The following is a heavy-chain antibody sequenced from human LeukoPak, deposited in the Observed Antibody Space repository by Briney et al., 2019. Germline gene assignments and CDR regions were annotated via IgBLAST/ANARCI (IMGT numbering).Heavy chain of an antibody. CDR1: GSSISSGGYY. CDR2: IYYSGST. CDR3: AREGSEGYLFDY. J-gene: IGHJ4*02. D-gene: IGHD1-1*01. V-gene: IGHV4-31*03. Sequence: SETLSLTCTVSGSSISSGGYYWSWIRQHPGKGLEWIGYIYYSGSTYYNPSLKSRVTISVDTSKNQFSQEVSSVTAADTAVYYCAREGSEGYLFDYWGQGTLVTVSS.